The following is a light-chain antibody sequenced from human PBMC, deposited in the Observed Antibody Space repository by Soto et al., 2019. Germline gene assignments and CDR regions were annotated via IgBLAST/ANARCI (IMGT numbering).Light chain of an antibody. CDR2: DAS. V-gene: IGKV3D-15*01. J-gene: IGKJ4*01. Sequence: EIVLTQSPDTLSVSPWERATLSCRASQSISRTLAWYQQKSGQPPRLLIYDASTRATGFPARFSGSGSGTEFTLTISSLHSEAFAVYYCHQYNNWPLTFGGGTTVEIK. CDR3: HQYNNWPLT. CDR1: QSISRT.